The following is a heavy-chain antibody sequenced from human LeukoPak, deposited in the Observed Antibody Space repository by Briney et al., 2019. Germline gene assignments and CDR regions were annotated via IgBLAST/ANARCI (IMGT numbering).Heavy chain of an antibody. J-gene: IGHJ4*02. CDR3: ARGFYDSSGYPTFDY. CDR1: GGSFSGYY. Sequence: PSETLSLTCAVYGGSFSGYYWSWIRQPPGKGLEWTGEINHSGSTNYNPSLKSRVTISVDTSKNQFSLKLSSVTAADTAVYYCARGFYDSSGYPTFDYWGQGTLVTVSS. V-gene: IGHV4-34*01. D-gene: IGHD3-22*01. CDR2: INHSGST.